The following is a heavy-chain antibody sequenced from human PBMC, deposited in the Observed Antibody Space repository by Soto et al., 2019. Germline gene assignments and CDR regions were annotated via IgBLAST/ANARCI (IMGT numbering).Heavy chain of an antibody. Sequence: PGESLKISCKGSGYSFTSYWISWVRQMPGKGLGWMGRIDPSDSYTNYSPSFQGHVTISADKSISTAYLQWSSLKASDTAMYYCARVVVVTAISAFDIWGQGTMVTVSS. J-gene: IGHJ3*02. CDR3: ARVVVVTAISAFDI. D-gene: IGHD2-21*02. V-gene: IGHV5-10-1*01. CDR1: GYSFTSYW. CDR2: IDPSDSYT.